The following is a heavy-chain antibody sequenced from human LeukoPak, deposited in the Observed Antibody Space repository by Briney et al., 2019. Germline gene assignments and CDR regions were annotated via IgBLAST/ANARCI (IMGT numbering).Heavy chain of an antibody. CDR2: IYHSGST. CDR3: AREIVVVPAAYDY. V-gene: IGHV4-38-2*02. Sequence: SETLSLTCTVSGYSISSGYYWGWIRQPPGKGLEWIGSIYHSGSTYYNPSLKSRVTISVDTSKNQFSLKLSSVTAADTSVYYCAREIVVVPAAYDYWGQGTLVTVSS. CDR1: GYSISSGYY. J-gene: IGHJ4*02. D-gene: IGHD2-2*01.